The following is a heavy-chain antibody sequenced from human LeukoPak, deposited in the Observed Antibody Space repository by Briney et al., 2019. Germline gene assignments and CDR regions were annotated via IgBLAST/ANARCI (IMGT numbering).Heavy chain of an antibody. CDR1: GGTFSSYA. CDR2: IIPIFGTA. D-gene: IGHD6-19*01. V-gene: IGHV1-69*05. CDR3: ARGIAVAKGWFDP. Sequence: SVKVSCKASGGTFSSYAISWVRQAPGQGVEWMGRIIPIFGTANYAQKFQGRVTITTDESTSTAYMELSSLRSEDTAVYYCARGIAVAKGWFDPWGQGTLVTVSS. J-gene: IGHJ5*02.